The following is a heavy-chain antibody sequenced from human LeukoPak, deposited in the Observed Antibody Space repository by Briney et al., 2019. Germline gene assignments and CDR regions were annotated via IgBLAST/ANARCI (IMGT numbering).Heavy chain of an antibody. V-gene: IGHV3-15*01. Sequence: GGSLRLSCAASGFSFTNAWMSWVRQAPGKGLEWVGRIKSNTDGGTADYPAPVKGRFIVSRDDSKNTLYLQMNSLGAEDTAVYYCAKGAPITMIVVVITPFDYWGQGTLVTVSS. CDR3: AKGAPITMIVVVITPFDY. D-gene: IGHD3-22*01. CDR2: IKSNTDGGTA. CDR1: GFSFTNAW. J-gene: IGHJ4*02.